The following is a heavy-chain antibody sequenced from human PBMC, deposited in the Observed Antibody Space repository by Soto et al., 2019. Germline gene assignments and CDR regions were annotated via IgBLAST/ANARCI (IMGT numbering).Heavy chain of an antibody. CDR1: GYTFTGYY. D-gene: IGHD3-16*01. V-gene: IGHV1-2*04. CDR3: ASWSVWTPGIDV. Sequence: ASVKVSCKASGYTFTGYYMHWVRQAPGQGLEWMGWINPNSGGTNYAQKFQGWVTMTRDTSISTAYMELSRLRSDDAAVYYCASWSVWTPGIDVWGQGTTVTVSS. CDR2: INPNSGGT. J-gene: IGHJ6*02.